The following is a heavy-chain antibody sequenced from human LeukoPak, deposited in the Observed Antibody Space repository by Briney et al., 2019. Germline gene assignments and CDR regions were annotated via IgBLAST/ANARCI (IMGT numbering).Heavy chain of an antibody. V-gene: IGHV3-53*04. CDR2: IYSGGST. J-gene: IGHJ4*02. D-gene: IGHD5-18*01. CDR3: AGDSYGENFDY. CDR1: GFTVSSNC. Sequence: GGSLRLSCAASGFTVSSNCMSWVRQAPGKGLEWVSVIYSGGSTYYADSVKGRFTISRHNSKNTLYLQMNSLRAEDTAVYYCAGDSYGENFDYWGQGTLVTVSS.